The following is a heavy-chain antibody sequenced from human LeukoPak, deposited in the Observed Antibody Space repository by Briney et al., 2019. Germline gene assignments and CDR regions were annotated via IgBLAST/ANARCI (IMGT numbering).Heavy chain of an antibody. V-gene: IGHV1-46*01. J-gene: IGHJ6*02. Sequence: ASVKVFCKASGYTFTSYYMHWVRQAPGQGLEWMGIINPSGGSTSYAQKFQGRVTMTRDTSTSTVYMELSSLRSEDTAVYYCARDRPNRDGYNRPYYYYYGMDVWGQGTTVTVSS. CDR3: ARDRPNRDGYNRPYYYYYGMDV. D-gene: IGHD5-24*01. CDR1: GYTFTSYY. CDR2: INPSGGST.